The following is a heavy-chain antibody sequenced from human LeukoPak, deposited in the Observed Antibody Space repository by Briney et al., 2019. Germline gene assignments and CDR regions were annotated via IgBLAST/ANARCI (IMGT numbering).Heavy chain of an antibody. Sequence: LSLTCTVSGGSISSSSYYWGWIRQPPGKGLEWVTVISFDGNYKYYADSVKGRFTVSRDDSKNTLYLQMNNLRAEDTAVYYCAKDIRSSRNWFDPWGQGTLVTVSS. CDR1: GGSISSSS. J-gene: IGHJ5*02. V-gene: IGHV3-30*18. CDR3: AKDIRSSRNWFDP. CDR2: ISFDGNYK. D-gene: IGHD2-2*01.